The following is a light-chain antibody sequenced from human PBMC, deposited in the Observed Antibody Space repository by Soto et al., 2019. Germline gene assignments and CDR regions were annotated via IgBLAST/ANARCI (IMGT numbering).Light chain of an antibody. J-gene: IGKJ5*01. V-gene: IGKV1-9*01. Sequence: DIQLTQSPSFLSASVGDRVTITCRASQCISTYLDWYQQKPGRAPKLMVSAADTLQSGVPSRFSGSGSGTEFTLTINSLQPEDFATYYCHQRTSYPFTFGRGTGMEIK. CDR3: HQRTSYPFT. CDR2: AAD. CDR1: QCISTY.